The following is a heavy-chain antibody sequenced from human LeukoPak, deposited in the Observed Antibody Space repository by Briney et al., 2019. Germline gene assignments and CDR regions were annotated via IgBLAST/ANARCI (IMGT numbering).Heavy chain of an antibody. J-gene: IGHJ5*02. V-gene: IGHV1-69*13. CDR3: ARAHYYGSGSYNWFDP. CDR2: IIPIFGTA. Sequence: SVKVSCKASGGTFSSYGISWVRQAPGQGLKWMGGIIPIFGTANYAQKFQDRVTITADESTSTAYMELSSLRSEDTAVYYCARAHYYGSGSYNWFDPWGQGTLVTVSS. CDR1: GGTFSSYG. D-gene: IGHD3-10*01.